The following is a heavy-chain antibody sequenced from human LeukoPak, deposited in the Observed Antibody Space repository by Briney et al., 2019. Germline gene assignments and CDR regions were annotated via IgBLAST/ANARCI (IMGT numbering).Heavy chain of an antibody. V-gene: IGHV4-59*01. Sequence: PSETLSLTCTVSGGSIRSYYWGWIRQPPGKGLEWIGYIYYSGSTNYNPSLKSRVTISVDTSKNQFSLKLSSVTAADTAVYYCARAPFDYYDSSGYYFDAFDIWGQGTMVTVSS. CDR3: ARAPFDYYDSSGYYFDAFDI. D-gene: IGHD3-22*01. J-gene: IGHJ3*02. CDR1: GGSIRSYY. CDR2: IYYSGST.